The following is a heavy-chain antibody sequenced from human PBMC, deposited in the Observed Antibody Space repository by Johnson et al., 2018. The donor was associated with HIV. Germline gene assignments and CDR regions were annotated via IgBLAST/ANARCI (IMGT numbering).Heavy chain of an antibody. CDR1: GFTVSSNY. CDR3: AKGATYYYGSGSYYTGSAFDI. V-gene: IGHV3-7*03. J-gene: IGHJ3*02. D-gene: IGHD3-10*01. Sequence: VQLVESGGGLIQPGGSLRLSCAASGFTVSSNYMSWVRQAPGKGLEWVANIKQDGSEKYYVDSVKGRFTISRDNAKNTLYLQMNSLRAEDTAVYYCAKGATYYYGSGSYYTGSAFDIWGQGTMVTVSS. CDR2: IKQDGSEK.